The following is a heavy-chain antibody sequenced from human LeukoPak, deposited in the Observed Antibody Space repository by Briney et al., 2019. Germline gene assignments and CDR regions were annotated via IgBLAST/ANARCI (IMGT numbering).Heavy chain of an antibody. CDR1: GFTFSTYD. CDR3: ARVDYYDSSGFYYFDY. CDR2: IGIAGDT. V-gene: IGHV3-13*01. Sequence: QPGGSLRLSCAASGFTFSTYDMHWVRHATGKGLEWVSAIGIAGDTYYLGSVKGRFTISRENAKKSLYLQMNSLRAEDTAVYYCARVDYYDSSGFYYFDYWGQGTLVTVSS. J-gene: IGHJ4*02. D-gene: IGHD3-22*01.